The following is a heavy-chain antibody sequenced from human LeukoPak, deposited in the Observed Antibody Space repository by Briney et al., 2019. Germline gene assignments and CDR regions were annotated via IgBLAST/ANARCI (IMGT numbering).Heavy chain of an antibody. V-gene: IGHV4-39*01. J-gene: IGHJ4*02. CDR1: GGSISSSSYY. CDR3: ARRGGYYYSDY. Sequence: SETLSLTCTVSGGSISSSSYYWVWIRQPPGKGLEWIGSIYYSGSTYYNPSLKSRVTISVDTSKNQFSLKLSSVTAADTAVYYCARRGGYYYSDYWGQGTLVTVSS. D-gene: IGHD3-22*01. CDR2: IYYSGST.